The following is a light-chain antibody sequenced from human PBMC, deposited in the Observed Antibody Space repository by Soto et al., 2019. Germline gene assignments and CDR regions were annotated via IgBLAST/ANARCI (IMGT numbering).Light chain of an antibody. J-gene: IGKJ4*01. CDR2: DAY. Sequence: EIVLTQSPATLSLSPGERATLSCRASQSVRGYLAWYQQKLGQAPRLVIYDAYNRATGVPARFSGSGSGADFTLTISSLEPEDFAVYYCQHRSAWPLTFGGGTKVEIK. V-gene: IGKV3-11*01. CDR3: QHRSAWPLT. CDR1: QSVRGY.